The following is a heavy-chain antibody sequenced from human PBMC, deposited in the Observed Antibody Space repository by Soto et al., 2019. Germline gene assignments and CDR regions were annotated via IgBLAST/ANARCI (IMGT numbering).Heavy chain of an antibody. Sequence: EVPLLESGGGLVQPGGSLRLSCAASGFTFSSYAMSWVRQAPGKGLEWVSAISGSGGSTYYADSVKGRFTISRDNSKNTLYLQMNSLRAEDTAVYYCAKGTGYSGYHDLFFYYYYYGMDVWGQGTTVTVSS. CDR3: AKGTGYSGYHDLFFYYYYYGMDV. CDR1: GFTFSSYA. CDR2: ISGSGGST. J-gene: IGHJ6*02. V-gene: IGHV3-23*01. D-gene: IGHD5-12*01.